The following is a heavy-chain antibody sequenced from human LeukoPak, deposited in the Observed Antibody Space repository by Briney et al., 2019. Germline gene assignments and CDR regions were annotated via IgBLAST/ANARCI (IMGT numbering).Heavy chain of an antibody. V-gene: IGHV1-18*01. CDR2: ISAYNGNT. D-gene: IGHD2-21*02. Sequence: ASVKVSCKASGYTFTSYGISWVRQAPGQGLEWMGWISAYNGNTNYAQKLQGRVTMTTDTSTSTAYMELRSLRSDDTAVYYCARDRVGMAAVVVTAIAGYMDVWGKGTTVTISS. J-gene: IGHJ6*03. CDR3: ARDRVGMAAVVVTAIAGYMDV. CDR1: GYTFTSYG.